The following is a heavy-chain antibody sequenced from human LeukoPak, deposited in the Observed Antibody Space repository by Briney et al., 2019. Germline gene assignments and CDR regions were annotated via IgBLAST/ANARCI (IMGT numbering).Heavy chain of an antibody. CDR2: INPNDGDT. CDR3: ARANFLYCSSSTCLFDY. Sequence: GASAKVSCKASGYTFTDCYMHWVRQAPGQGFEWMGWINPNDGDTNYAQKFQGRVTMTRDTSISTAYMEVSRLRSDDTAVYYCARANFLYCSSSTCLFDYWGQGTLVTVSS. V-gene: IGHV1-2*02. J-gene: IGHJ4*02. CDR1: GYTFTDCY. D-gene: IGHD2-2*01.